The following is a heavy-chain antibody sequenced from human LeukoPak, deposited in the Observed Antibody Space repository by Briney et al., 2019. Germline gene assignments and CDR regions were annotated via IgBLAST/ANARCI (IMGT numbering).Heavy chain of an antibody. J-gene: IGHJ5*02. CDR2: VSYDGTDA. CDR1: GFTFTNYA. Sequence: GRSLRLSCAASGFTFTNYAMNWVRQAPGKGLEWVATVSYDGTDASYADSVKGRFAIFRDNSKNTLYLQMNSLRTEDTAVYYCVRVSGFCTNGVCPSFDPWGQGTLVTVSS. D-gene: IGHD2-8*01. CDR3: VRVSGFCTNGVCPSFDP. V-gene: IGHV3-30*09.